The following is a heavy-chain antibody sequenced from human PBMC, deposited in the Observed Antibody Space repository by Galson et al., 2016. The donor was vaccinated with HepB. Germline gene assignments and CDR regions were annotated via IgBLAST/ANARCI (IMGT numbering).Heavy chain of an antibody. J-gene: IGHJ6*02. CDR1: GFTFSSYA. CDR2: IRSNGGST. V-gene: IGHV3-64*01. D-gene: IGHD2-2*01. CDR3: ARSLTLYCISTTCYGNYYGMDV. Sequence: SLRLSCAASGFTFSSYAMHWVRQAPGKGLEYVSAIRSNGGSTYYANSVKGRFTISRDNSKNTLYLQMGSLRAEDMAVYYCARSLTLYCISTTCYGNYYGMDVWGQGTTVTVSS.